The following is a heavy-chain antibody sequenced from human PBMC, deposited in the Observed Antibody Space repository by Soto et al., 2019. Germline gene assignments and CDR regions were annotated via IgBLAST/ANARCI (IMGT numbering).Heavy chain of an antibody. D-gene: IGHD3-3*01. Sequence: ASVKVSCKASGGTFSSYAISWVRQAPGQGLEWMGGIIPIFGTANYAQKFQGRVTITADKSTSTAYMELSSLRSEDTAVYYCARDLTGRFLEWSMDVWGQGTTVTVSS. J-gene: IGHJ6*02. V-gene: IGHV1-69*06. CDR3: ARDLTGRFLEWSMDV. CDR2: IIPIFGTA. CDR1: GGTFSSYA.